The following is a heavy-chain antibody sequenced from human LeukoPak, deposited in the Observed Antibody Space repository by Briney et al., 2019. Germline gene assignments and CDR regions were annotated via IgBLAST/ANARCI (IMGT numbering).Heavy chain of an antibody. V-gene: IGHV3-53*01. CDR3: ARFSGSWFFDV. Sequence: PGGSLRLSCAASGFTVSTNYMSWVRQAPGKGLEWVSVIYSGGSIYYADSVRGRFTISRHNSENSLYLQMSSLRADDTAVYYCARFSGSWFFDVWGQGTMVTVSS. CDR2: IYSGGSI. CDR1: GFTVSTNY. D-gene: IGHD6-13*01. J-gene: IGHJ3*01.